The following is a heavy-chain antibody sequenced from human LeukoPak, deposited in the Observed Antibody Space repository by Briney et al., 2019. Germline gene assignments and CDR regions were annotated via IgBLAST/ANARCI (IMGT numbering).Heavy chain of an antibody. CDR3: ANHRTPDRYHWNYFDY. J-gene: IGHJ4*02. CDR1: GFTFRNSA. D-gene: IGHD1-20*01. CDR2: IGGHVHST. V-gene: IGHV3-23*01. Sequence: GGSLRLSCAASGFTFRNSAMSRVRQAPGTGLEWVSSIGGHVHSTYYADSVIGRFTVSRDDSKNTLYLQMNSLRADDTAIYYCANHRTPDRYHWNYFDYWGQGTLVTVSS.